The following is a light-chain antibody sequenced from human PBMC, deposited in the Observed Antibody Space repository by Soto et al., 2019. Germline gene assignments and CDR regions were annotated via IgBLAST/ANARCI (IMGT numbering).Light chain of an antibody. CDR2: DAS. CDR3: QQRNSYPRT. Sequence: DSQMTQSPSTLSASAGDTVTITCRASQSISTWLAWYQQKPGKAPQLLIFDASSLRIGVPSRFSGSGSETEFTLTITSLQPEDSATYYCQQRNSYPRTFGQGTKVDI. V-gene: IGKV1-5*01. CDR1: QSISTW. J-gene: IGKJ2*01.